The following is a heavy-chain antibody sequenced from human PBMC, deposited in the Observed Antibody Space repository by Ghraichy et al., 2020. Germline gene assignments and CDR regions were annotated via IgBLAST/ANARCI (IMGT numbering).Heavy chain of an antibody. CDR1: GVTFSSYA. V-gene: IGHV3-23*01. J-gene: IGHJ4*02. D-gene: IGHD6-13*01. CDR3: AKDGGAAAPVMVPMYYFDS. Sequence: GSLRLSCAASGVTFSSYAMSWVRQAPGKGLEWVSTITGSGGGTYYAGSVRGRFTISRDNSMNTLHLQMNSLRAEDTAVYYCAKDGGAAAPVMVPMYYFDSWGQGTLVTVSS. CDR2: ITGSGGGT.